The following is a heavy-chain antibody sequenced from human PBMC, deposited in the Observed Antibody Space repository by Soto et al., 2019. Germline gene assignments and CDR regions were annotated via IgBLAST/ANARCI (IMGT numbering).Heavy chain of an antibody. Sequence: QVQLVQSGAEVKKPGASVKVSCKASGYTFTSYAMHWVRQAPGQRLEWMGWINAGNGNTKYSQKFQGRVTITRDTSASTAYMELCSLRSEDTAVYYCARENSSPVVYYYYYGMDVWGQGTTVTVSS. CDR1: GYTFTSYA. D-gene: IGHD6-13*01. J-gene: IGHJ6*02. CDR2: INAGNGNT. V-gene: IGHV1-3*01. CDR3: ARENSSPVVYYYYYGMDV.